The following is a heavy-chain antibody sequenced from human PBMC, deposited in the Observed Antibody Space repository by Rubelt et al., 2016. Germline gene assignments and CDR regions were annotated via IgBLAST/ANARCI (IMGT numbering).Heavy chain of an antibody. D-gene: IGHD1-26*01. CDR1: GFSLSAYGVG. Sequence: QITLKESGPTLVKPTQTLTLTCTFSGFSLSAYGVGVGWIRQPTGEALEWLALVYWDVDKRYSPSLRSRLTIIKETSKNQGILTMTNMDPMDTGTYFCARRSGMFDPWGQGILVTVSS. CDR2: VYWDVDK. CDR3: ARRSGMFDP. J-gene: IGHJ5*02. V-gene: IGHV2-5*02.